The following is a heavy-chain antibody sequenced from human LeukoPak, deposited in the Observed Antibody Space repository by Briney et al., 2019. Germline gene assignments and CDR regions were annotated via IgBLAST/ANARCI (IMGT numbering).Heavy chain of an antibody. CDR3: ERTMTGGLII. D-gene: IGHD3-10*01. J-gene: IGHJ4*02. Sequence: GSLRLSCAASGFTFSSYAMSWARQAPGKGLEWVSVIYSGGSTYYADSVKGRFIISRDNSKNTVNLQMNSLRDEDTAVYYCERTMTGGLIIWGQGTQVTVSP. CDR2: IYSGGST. V-gene: IGHV3-66*01. CDR1: GFTFSSYA.